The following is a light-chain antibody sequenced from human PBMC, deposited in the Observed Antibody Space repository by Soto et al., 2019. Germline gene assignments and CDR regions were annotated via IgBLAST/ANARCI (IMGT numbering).Light chain of an antibody. J-gene: IGKJ1*01. CDR1: QSVSSNF. CDR2: GAS. Sequence: EIVLTQSPGTLSLSPGDRATLSCRASQSVSSNFLAWYQQKPGQAPRLLIYGASIRVTGIPDRFSGSGSGTAITLTIRRLEPEDFAMYFCHQYGSSPRTFGQGTKVYSK. CDR3: HQYGSSPRT. V-gene: IGKV3-20*01.